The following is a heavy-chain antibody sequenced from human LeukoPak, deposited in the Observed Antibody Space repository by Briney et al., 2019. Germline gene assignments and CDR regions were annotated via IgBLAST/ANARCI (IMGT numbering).Heavy chain of an antibody. D-gene: IGHD3-22*01. V-gene: IGHV4-39*01. CDR3: ARSHPDYYDSSGYLFDY. CDR1: GFTFSSYSMN. CDR2: IYYSGST. J-gene: IGHJ4*02. Sequence: PGGSLRLSCAASGFTFSSYSMNWVRQPPGKGLEWIGSIYYSGSTYYNPSLKSRVTISVDTSKNQFSLKLSSVTAADTAVYYCARSHPDYYDSSGYLFDYWGQGTLVTVSS.